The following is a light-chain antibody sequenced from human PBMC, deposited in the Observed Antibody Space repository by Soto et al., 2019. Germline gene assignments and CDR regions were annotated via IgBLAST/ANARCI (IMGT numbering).Light chain of an antibody. V-gene: IGKV3-20*01. J-gene: IGKJ1*01. Sequence: EIVLTQSPGTLSLSPGERATLSCRASQSVSSSYLAWYQQKPGQAPRLLIYGASSRATGIPDRFSGSGSGTDFTLTISRLEPVDFAVYYCQQYGSSLWTFGRGTTVEIK. CDR1: QSVSSSY. CDR2: GAS. CDR3: QQYGSSLWT.